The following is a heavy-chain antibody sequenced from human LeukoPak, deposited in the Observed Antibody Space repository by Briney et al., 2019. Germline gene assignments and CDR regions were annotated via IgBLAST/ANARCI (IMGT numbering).Heavy chain of an antibody. CDR1: GGSISSYY. CDR3: ARGYLGNYYDSSGYPRSYYYYYMDV. CDR2: IYYSGST. D-gene: IGHD3-22*01. J-gene: IGHJ6*03. V-gene: IGHV4-59*01. Sequence: PSETLSLTCTVSGGSISSYYWSWIRQPPGKGLEWIGYIYYSGSTNYNPSLKSRVTISVDTSKNQFSLKLSSVTAADTAVYYCARGYLGNYYDSSGYPRSYYYYYMDVWGKGTTVTISS.